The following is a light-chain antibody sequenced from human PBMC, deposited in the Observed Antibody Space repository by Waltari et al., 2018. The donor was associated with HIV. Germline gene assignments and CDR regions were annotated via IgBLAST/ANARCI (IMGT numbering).Light chain of an antibody. CDR1: ARAIGRYNY. CDR2: VVK. Sequence: QSALSQPASVSASPGQSVAISCSGSARAIGRYNYSSSYQHHPETPPTLILFVVKNRPSGSSVRVSGAKAGTTASLCLSAVRTVDEADYYCASCAVNATGVFGTGTKLSVL. V-gene: IGLV2-14*01. CDR3: ASCAVNATGV. J-gene: IGLJ1*01.